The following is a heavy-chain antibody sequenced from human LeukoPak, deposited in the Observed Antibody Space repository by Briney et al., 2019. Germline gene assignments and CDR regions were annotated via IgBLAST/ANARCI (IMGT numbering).Heavy chain of an antibody. CDR1: GFTVSSNY. V-gene: IGHV3-66*01. CDR3: ARALSVAGTIHHAEYFQH. CDR2: IYSGGST. J-gene: IGHJ1*01. D-gene: IGHD6-19*01. Sequence: PGGSLRLSCAASGFTVSSNYMSWVRQAPGKGLEWVSVIYSGGSTYYADSVKGRFTISRDNSKNTLYLQMNSLRAEDTAVYYCARALSVAGTIHHAEYFQHWGQGTLVTVSS.